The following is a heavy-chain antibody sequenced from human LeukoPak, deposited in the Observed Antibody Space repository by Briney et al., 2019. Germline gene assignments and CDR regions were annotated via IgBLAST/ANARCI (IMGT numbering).Heavy chain of an antibody. Sequence: SQTLSLTCTVSGGSISSGTYYWTWIRQPAGKGLEWIGRVYTSGSTNYNPSLKSRVTISVDKSKNQFSLKLSSVTAADTAVYYCARHYYYDSSGAFDIWGQGTMVTVSS. D-gene: IGHD3-22*01. V-gene: IGHV4-61*02. CDR1: GGSISSGTYY. J-gene: IGHJ3*02. CDR2: VYTSGST. CDR3: ARHYYYDSSGAFDI.